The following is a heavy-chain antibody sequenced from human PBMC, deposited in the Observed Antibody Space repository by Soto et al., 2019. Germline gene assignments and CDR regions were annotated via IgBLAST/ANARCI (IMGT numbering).Heavy chain of an antibody. CDR1: GYTFTSYA. J-gene: IGHJ3*02. CDR2: INAGNGNT. V-gene: IGHV1-3*01. Sequence: ASVKVSCKASGYTFTSYAMHWVRQAPGQRLEWMGWINAGNGNTKYSQKFQGRVTITRDTSASTAYMELSSLRSEDTAVYYCSSYDWGRNSAFDIWGQGTMVTVSS. CDR3: SSYDWGRNSAFDI. D-gene: IGHD7-27*01.